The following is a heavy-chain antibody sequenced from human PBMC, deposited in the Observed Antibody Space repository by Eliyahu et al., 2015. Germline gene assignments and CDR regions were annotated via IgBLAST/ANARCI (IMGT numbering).Heavy chain of an antibody. Sequence: QVQLQESGPGLVKPSETLSLTCTVXGYSISSGYYWGWIRQPPGKGLEWIGSTYENGGTYYXPSLKSRVTISVDTSKNQFSLKLSSVTAADTAVYYCARSGVVITLWGQGTLVTVSS. CDR1: GYSISSGYY. CDR2: TYENGGT. D-gene: IGHD3-3*01. V-gene: IGHV4-38-2*02. J-gene: IGHJ4*02. CDR3: ARSGVVITL.